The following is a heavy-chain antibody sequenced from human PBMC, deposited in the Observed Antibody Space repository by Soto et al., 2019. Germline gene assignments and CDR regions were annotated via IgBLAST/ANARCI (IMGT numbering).Heavy chain of an antibody. Sequence: PGGSLRLSCAASGFTFSSYAMSWVRQAPGKGLEWVSAISGSGGSTYYADSVKGRFTISRDNSKNTLYLQMNSLRAEVTAVYYCAKDPGSGSYYNARSPSWGQGTLVTVSS. CDR1: GFTFSSYA. CDR3: AKDPGSGSYYNARSPS. CDR2: ISGSGGST. V-gene: IGHV3-23*01. J-gene: IGHJ5*02. D-gene: IGHD3-10*01.